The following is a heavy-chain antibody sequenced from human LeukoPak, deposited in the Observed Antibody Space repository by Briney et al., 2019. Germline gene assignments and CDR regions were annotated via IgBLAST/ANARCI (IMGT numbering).Heavy chain of an antibody. CDR2: IKQDGSEK. V-gene: IGHV3-7*01. D-gene: IGHD2-2*02. CDR1: GFTLSSYW. Sequence: GGSLRLSCAASGFTLSSYWMNWVRQAPGKGLEWVANIKQDGSEKYYVDSVEGRFTISRDNAKNSLNLQMNSLRADDTAVYYCARHGWCSSTSCYTFWFDPWGQGTLVTVSS. CDR3: ARHGWCSSTSCYTFWFDP. J-gene: IGHJ5*02.